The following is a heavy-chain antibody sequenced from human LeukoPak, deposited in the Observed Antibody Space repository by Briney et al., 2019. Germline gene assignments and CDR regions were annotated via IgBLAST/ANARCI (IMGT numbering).Heavy chain of an antibody. J-gene: IGHJ4*02. D-gene: IGHD6-13*01. V-gene: IGHV4-39*07. CDR1: GGSISSSSYY. CDR3: ARDSRIAAAGTY. Sequence: SETLSLTCTVSGGSISSSSYYWGWIRQPPGKGLEWIGSIYYSGSTYYNPSLKSRVTISVDTSKNQFSLKLSSVTAADTAVYYCARDSRIAAAGTYWGQGTLVTVSS. CDR2: IYYSGST.